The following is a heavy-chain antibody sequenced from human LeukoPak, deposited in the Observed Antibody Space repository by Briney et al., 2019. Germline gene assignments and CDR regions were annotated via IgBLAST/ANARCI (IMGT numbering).Heavy chain of an antibody. V-gene: IGHV4-4*07. CDR3: ARVSVVVPAAMDYFDY. D-gene: IGHD2-2*01. CDR1: GGSISSYY. Sequence: SETLSLTCTVSGGSISSYYWSWIRQPAGKGLEWIGRIYTSGSTNYNPSLKGRVTMSVDTSKNQFSLKLSSVTAADTAVYYCARVSVVVPAAMDYFDYWGQGTLVTVSS. J-gene: IGHJ4*02. CDR2: IYTSGST.